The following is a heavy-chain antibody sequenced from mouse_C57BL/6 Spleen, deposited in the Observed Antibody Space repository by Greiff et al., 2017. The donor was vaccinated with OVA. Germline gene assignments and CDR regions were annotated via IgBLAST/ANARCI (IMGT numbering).Heavy chain of an antibody. CDR2: INPNNGGT. D-gene: IGHD1-1*01. CDR3: ANYYGSSYLNWYFDV. J-gene: IGHJ1*03. Sequence: VQLQQSGPELVKPGASVKISCKASGYTFTDYYMNWVKQSHGKSLEWIGDINPNNGGTSYNQKFKGKATLTVDKSSSTAYMELRSLTSEDSAVYYCANYYGSSYLNWYFDVWGTGTTVTVSS. V-gene: IGHV1-26*01. CDR1: GYTFTDYY.